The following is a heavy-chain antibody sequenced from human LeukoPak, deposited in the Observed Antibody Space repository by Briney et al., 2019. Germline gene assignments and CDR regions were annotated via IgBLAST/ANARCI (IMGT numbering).Heavy chain of an antibody. D-gene: IGHD6-13*01. CDR3: ARDMVGLAADGNWFDP. J-gene: IGHJ5*02. V-gene: IGHV1-18*01. CDR2: KSAYNGNT. Sequence: ASVKVSCKASGYSFTSYGISWVRQAPGQGLEWMGWKSAYNGNTNYELKYQGRVTMTTDTSTSTAYMELRSLRSDDTAVYYCARDMVGLAADGNWFDPWGQGILVTVSS. CDR1: GYSFTSYG.